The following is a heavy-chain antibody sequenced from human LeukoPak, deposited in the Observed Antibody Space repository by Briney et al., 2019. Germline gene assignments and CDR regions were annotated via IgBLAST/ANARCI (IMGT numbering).Heavy chain of an antibody. V-gene: IGHV3-21*01. CDR1: GFSFSSYS. J-gene: IGHJ4*02. CDR3: ARGGSGNWNAPFDY. D-gene: IGHD1-1*01. Sequence: GVLRLSCAASGFSFSSYSMNWVRQAPGKGLEWVSSISSSSSSIYYADSVKGRFTISRDNAKNSLYLQMNSLRADDTAVYYCARGGSGNWNAPFDYWGQGTLVTVSS. CDR2: ISSSSSSI.